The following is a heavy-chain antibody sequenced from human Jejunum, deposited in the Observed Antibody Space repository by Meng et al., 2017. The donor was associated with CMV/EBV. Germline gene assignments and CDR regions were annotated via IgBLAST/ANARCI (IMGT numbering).Heavy chain of an antibody. CDR3: ASWNGHYNGY. Sequence: CAAFGINVRDCGMRWVRQGLGEGLEWVSSVSGSGGDKFYAGSVRGRFTISRDNARNSLYLQMGSLRTEDTAVYYCASWNGHYNGYWGQGTLVTVSS. J-gene: IGHJ4*02. D-gene: IGHD3-3*01. CDR1: GINVRDCG. V-gene: IGHV3-48*03. CDR2: VSGSGGDK.